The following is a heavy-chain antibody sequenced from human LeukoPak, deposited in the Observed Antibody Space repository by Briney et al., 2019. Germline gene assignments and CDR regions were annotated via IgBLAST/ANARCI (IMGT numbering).Heavy chain of an antibody. D-gene: IGHD5-18*01. CDR2: INTSGRT. CDR1: GGSISSDY. Sequence: SETLSLTCTGSGGSISSDYWSWIRQPAGKGLEWIGRINTSGRTNYKPSLKSRVTMSVDTSKNQFSLKLSSVTAADTAVYYCARDHSYGPPHYYYYMDVWGKGTTVTISS. V-gene: IGHV4-4*07. J-gene: IGHJ6*03. CDR3: ARDHSYGPPHYYYYMDV.